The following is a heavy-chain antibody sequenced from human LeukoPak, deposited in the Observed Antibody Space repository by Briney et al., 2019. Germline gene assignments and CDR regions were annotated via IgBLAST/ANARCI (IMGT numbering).Heavy chain of an antibody. Sequence: QAGGSLRLSCAASGFTFSSYAMSWVRQTPGKGLEWVSSISGSGDNTYYADSVKDRFSISRDNSKTTVSLQMNSLRAEDTAVYYCAKGRGTAVTSAANYWGQGTLVTVSS. CDR2: ISGSGDNT. D-gene: IGHD4-17*01. CDR3: AKGRGTAVTSAANY. CDR1: GFTFSSYA. J-gene: IGHJ4*02. V-gene: IGHV3-23*01.